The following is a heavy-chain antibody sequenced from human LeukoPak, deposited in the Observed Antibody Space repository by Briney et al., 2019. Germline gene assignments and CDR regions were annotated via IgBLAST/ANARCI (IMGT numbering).Heavy chain of an antibody. CDR3: AREVLDTAFNWFAP. J-gene: IGHJ5*02. CDR1: GGSVSSGLYY. Sequence: PSQTLFLTCNVPGGSVSSGLYYSSCIRQPAGKGLEWIWRIDNNGTTNYNPSLKSRVTISLDPSKHQFSLQLSSVTAADTAVYYCAREVLDTAFNWFAPWGQGTLVSV. CDR2: IDNNGTT. D-gene: IGHD5-18*01. V-gene: IGHV4-61*02.